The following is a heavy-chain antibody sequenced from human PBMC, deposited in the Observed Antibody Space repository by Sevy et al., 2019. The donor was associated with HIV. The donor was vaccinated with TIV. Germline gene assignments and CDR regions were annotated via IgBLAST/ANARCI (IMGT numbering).Heavy chain of an antibody. Sequence: GGSLRLSCAASGFTFSSYAMSWVRQAPGKGLEWVSVIVGSGDSTYYAESEKGRFTISRDNSKNTLYLQMNSLRAEDTAVYYCATGSLGSLAFDIWGQGTMVTVSS. CDR3: ATGSLGSLAFDI. CDR2: IVGSGDST. J-gene: IGHJ3*02. D-gene: IGHD2-15*01. V-gene: IGHV3-23*01. CDR1: GFTFSSYA.